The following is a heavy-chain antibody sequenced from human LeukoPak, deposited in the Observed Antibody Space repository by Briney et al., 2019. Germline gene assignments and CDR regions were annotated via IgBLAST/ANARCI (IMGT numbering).Heavy chain of an antibody. D-gene: IGHD6-19*01. CDR2: INPSGGSA. CDR1: GYTFTSYY. V-gene: IGHV1-46*01. CDR3: ARSSGRGIAVAFDY. J-gene: IGHJ4*02. Sequence: ASVKVSCKASGYTFTSYYMHWVRQAPGQGLEWMGIINPSGGSASYAQKFQGRVTITADESTSTAYMELSSLRSEDTAVYYCARSSGRGIAVAFDYWGQGTLVTVSS.